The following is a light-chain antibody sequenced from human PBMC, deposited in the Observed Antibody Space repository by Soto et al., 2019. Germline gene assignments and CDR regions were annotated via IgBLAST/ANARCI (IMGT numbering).Light chain of an antibody. CDR3: QLSGYTGT. CDR1: QSVSSGY. Sequence: EIVLTQSPGILSLSPGERATLSCRASQSVSSGYLAWYQQKPGRAPRLLIYGASSRATGSPDRFGGSGSGTDFTLTISRLEPEDFAVYYCQLSGYTGTFGQGTKLEIK. CDR2: GAS. J-gene: IGKJ2*01. V-gene: IGKV3-20*01.